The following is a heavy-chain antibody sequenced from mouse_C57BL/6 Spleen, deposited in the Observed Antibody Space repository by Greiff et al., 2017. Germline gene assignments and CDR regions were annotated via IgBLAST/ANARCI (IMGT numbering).Heavy chain of an antibody. CDR3: AREDLVGGAKDY. V-gene: IGHV5-4*01. J-gene: IGHJ4*01. CDR2: ISDGGSYT. D-gene: IGHD1-3*01. Sequence: EVKLVESGGGLVKPGGSLKLSCAASGFTFSSYAMSWVRQTPEKRLEWVATISDGGSYTYYPDNVKGRFTISRDNAKNTLYLQMSHLKSEDTAMYYCAREDLVGGAKDYWGQGTSVTVSS. CDR1: GFTFSSYA.